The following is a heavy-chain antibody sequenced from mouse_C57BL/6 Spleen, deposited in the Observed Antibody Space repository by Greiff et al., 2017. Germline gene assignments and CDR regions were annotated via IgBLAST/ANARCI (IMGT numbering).Heavy chain of an antibody. CDR2: INPYNGDT. J-gene: IGHJ2*01. CDR3: ARKEVYGNSIDY. Sequence: EVQLQQSGPELVKPGDSVKISCKASGYSFTGYFMNWVMQSHGKSLEWIGRINPYNGDTFYNQKFKGKATLTVDKSSSTAHMELRSLTSEDSAVNYCARKEVYGNSIDYWGQGTTLTVSS. V-gene: IGHV1-20*01. D-gene: IGHD2-1*01. CDR1: GYSFTGYF.